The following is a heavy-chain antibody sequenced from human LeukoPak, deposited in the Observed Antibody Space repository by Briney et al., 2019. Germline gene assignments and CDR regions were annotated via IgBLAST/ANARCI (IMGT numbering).Heavy chain of an antibody. Sequence: GGSLRLSCAASGFTFRNYEMNWVRQAPGKGLEWVSSISSSSYIYYADSMKGRFTISRDNSKNSLYLQMNSLRAEDTAVYYCARAKITYYYDSSGYYLENGFDIWGQGTMVTVSS. CDR3: ARAKITYYYDSSGYYLENGFDI. J-gene: IGHJ3*02. CDR2: ISSSSYI. V-gene: IGHV3-69-1*01. CDR1: GFTFRNYE. D-gene: IGHD3-22*01.